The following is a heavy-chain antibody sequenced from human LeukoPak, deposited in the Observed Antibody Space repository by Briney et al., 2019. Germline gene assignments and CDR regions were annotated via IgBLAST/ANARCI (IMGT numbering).Heavy chain of an antibody. CDR2: IIPIFGTA. V-gene: IGHV1-69*13. CDR3: ARDYWRGINGIARPNYFDY. Sequence: SVKVSCKASGYTFTSYAISWVRQAPGQGLEWMGGIIPIFGTANYAQKFQGRVTITADESTSTAYMELSSLRSEDTAVYYCARDYWRGINGIARPNYFDYWGQGTLVTVSS. D-gene: IGHD6-13*01. CDR1: GYTFTSYA. J-gene: IGHJ4*02.